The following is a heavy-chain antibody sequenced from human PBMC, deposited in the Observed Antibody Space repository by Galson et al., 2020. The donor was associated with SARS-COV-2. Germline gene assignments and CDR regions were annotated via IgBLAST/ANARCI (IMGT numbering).Heavy chain of an antibody. CDR2: IYYSGST. D-gene: IGHD3-9*01. CDR1: GGSISSGDYY. CDR3: ARDQTKNAVLTGYYYYYGMDV. V-gene: IGHV4-30-4*01. Sequence: ASETLSLTCTVSGGSISSGDYYWGWLRQPPGKGLESIGYIYYSGSTYSNPSLKSRVTISVDTSKNQFSLKLSSVTAADTAVYYCARDQTKNAVLTGYYYYYGMDVWGQGTTVTVSS. J-gene: IGHJ6*02.